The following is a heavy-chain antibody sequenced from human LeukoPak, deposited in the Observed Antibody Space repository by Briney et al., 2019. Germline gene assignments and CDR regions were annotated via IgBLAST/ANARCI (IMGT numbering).Heavy chain of an antibody. D-gene: IGHD6-13*01. CDR2: ISSSGYTT. V-gene: IGHV3-11*01. CDR1: GFTFSAYY. J-gene: IGHJ4*02. Sequence: GGSLRLSCAAPGFTFSAYYMSCVRQTPGKGLGGVSYISSSGYTTYHADSVKGRFTISRDNAKSSLYLQMNSLRAEDTAVYYCARSPATSYSNYWYQTDFWGQGTLVTVSS. CDR3: ARSPATSYSNYWYQTDF.